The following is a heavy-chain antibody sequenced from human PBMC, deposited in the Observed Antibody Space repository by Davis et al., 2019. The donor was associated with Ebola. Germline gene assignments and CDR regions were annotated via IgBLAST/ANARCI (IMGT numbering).Heavy chain of an antibody. J-gene: IGHJ4*02. D-gene: IGHD2-2*01. Sequence: GGSLRLSCRGSGYSFSDSWIAWVRQMPGKGLEWMGIIFPRDSDTRYSPSFQGQVTISVDKSIRTAYLHWNSLKASDTATYYCARQGTTSWDSWGQGTLVTVSS. CDR3: ARQGTTSWDS. CDR2: IFPRDSDT. V-gene: IGHV5-51*01. CDR1: GYSFSDSW.